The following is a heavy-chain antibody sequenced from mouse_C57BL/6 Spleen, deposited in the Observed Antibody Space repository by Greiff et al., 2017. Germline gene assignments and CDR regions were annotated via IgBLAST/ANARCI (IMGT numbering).Heavy chain of an antibody. CDR1: GYTFTSYW. Sequence: QVQLKQPGAELVKPGASVKMSCKASGYTFTSYWITWVKQRPGQGLEWIGDIYPGSGSTNYNEKFKSKATLTVDTSSSTAYMQLSSLTSEDSAVYYCARSPFITTVVAGFDYWGQGTTLTVSS. CDR3: ARSPFITTVVAGFDY. CDR2: IYPGSGST. V-gene: IGHV1-55*01. J-gene: IGHJ2*01. D-gene: IGHD1-1*01.